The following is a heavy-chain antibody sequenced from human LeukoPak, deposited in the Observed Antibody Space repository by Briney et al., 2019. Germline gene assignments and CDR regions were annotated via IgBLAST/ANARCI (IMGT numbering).Heavy chain of an antibody. CDR1: GFTFSSYA. D-gene: IGHD5-18*01. J-gene: IGHJ3*02. CDR2: ISYDGSNK. V-gene: IGHV3-30-3*01. Sequence: PGGSLRLSCAASGFTFSSYAMHWVRQAPGKGLEWVAVISYDGSNKYYADSVKGRFTISRDNSKNTLYLQMNSLRADDTAVYYCARTGSIYGHETFDTWGQGTVVTVSS. CDR3: ARTGSIYGHETFDT.